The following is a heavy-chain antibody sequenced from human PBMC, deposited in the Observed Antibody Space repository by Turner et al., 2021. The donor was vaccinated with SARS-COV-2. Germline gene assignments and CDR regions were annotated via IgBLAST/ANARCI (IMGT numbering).Heavy chain of an antibody. V-gene: IGHV3-30*03. CDR1: GFTVKTYG. Sequence: QVQLVGAGGGMVQPGKYLRLYCAGSGFTVKTYGMHWVRQAPGKGLEWVGFFSSGGSATYHADYVKGRVSISKDDSSNTSFLQMSSLTTEDTGVYYCATEIVASTHAFDFWGQGTLVIVSS. CDR2: FSSGGSAT. D-gene: IGHD5-12*01. J-gene: IGHJ4*03. CDR3: ATEIVASTHAFDF.